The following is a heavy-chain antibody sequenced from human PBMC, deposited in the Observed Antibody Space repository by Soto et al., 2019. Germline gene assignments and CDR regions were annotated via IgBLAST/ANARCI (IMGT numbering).Heavy chain of an antibody. V-gene: IGHV1-46*01. CDR2: FNPTGDTA. D-gene: IGHD5-18*01. CDR1: GYTFTSYH. CDR3: ARGGRIVDTGIGYYYYHAMDV. J-gene: IGHJ6*02. Sequence: ASVKVSCKASGYTFTSYHIHWVRQAPGQGLEWMGIFNPTGDTASYAQKLQGRVTMTRDTSTGTAYMELGSLRSEDTAVYYCARGGRIVDTGIGYYYYHAMDVWGQGTTVTVSS.